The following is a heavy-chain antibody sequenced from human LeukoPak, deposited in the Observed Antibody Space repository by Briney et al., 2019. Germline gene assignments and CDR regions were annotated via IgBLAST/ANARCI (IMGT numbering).Heavy chain of an antibody. D-gene: IGHD6-13*01. V-gene: IGHV1-69*06. CDR3: ARCRHGGVYLNPFDY. CDR2: IIPIFGTA. Sequence: SVKVSCKASGGTFSNYAISWVRQAPGQGLEWMGGIIPIFGTANYAQKFQGRVTITADKSTSTAYMELSSLRSEDTAVYYCARCRHGGVYLNPFDYWGQGTLVTVSS. J-gene: IGHJ4*02. CDR1: GGTFSNYA.